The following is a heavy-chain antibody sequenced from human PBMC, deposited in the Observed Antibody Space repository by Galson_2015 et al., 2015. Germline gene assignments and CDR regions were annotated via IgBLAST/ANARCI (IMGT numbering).Heavy chain of an antibody. D-gene: IGHD3-16*01. CDR3: ARRGSGFDY. V-gene: IGHV4-39*01. CDR2: MYYSGSS. Sequence: SETLSLTCTVSGGSITSSSYYWGWIRQPPGKGLEWIGNMYYSGSSYYTPSLKSRVTISVDASRNQFSLNLSSVTAADTAVYYCARRGSGFDYWGQGTLVTVSS. J-gene: IGHJ4*02. CDR1: GGSITSSSYY.